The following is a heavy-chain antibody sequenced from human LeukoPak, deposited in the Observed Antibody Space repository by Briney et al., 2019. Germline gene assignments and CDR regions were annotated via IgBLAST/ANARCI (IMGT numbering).Heavy chain of an antibody. J-gene: IGHJ4*02. CDR3: ARGRRWSYYFDY. CDR1: GGSFSGYY. Sequence: PSETLSLTCAVYGGSFSGYYWSWIRQPPGKGLEWIGEINHGGSTNYNPSLKSRVTISVDTSKNQFSLKLSSVTAADTAVYYCARGRRWSYYFDYWGQGTLVTASS. D-gene: IGHD1-26*01. V-gene: IGHV4-34*01. CDR2: INHGGST.